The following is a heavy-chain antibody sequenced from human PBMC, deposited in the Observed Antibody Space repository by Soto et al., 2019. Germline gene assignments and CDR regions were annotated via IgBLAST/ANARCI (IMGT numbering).Heavy chain of an antibody. CDR3: ARTLIAAAGTGYNWFDP. CDR1: GFSLSTSGMR. Sequence: SGPSLVNPTQTLTLTCTFSGFSLSTSGMRVSWIRQPPGKALEWLARIDWDDDKFYSTSLKTRLTISKDTSKNQVVLTMTNMDPVDTATYYCARTLIAAAGTGYNWFDPWGQGTLVTVSS. D-gene: IGHD6-13*01. CDR2: IDWDDDK. J-gene: IGHJ5*02. V-gene: IGHV2-70*04.